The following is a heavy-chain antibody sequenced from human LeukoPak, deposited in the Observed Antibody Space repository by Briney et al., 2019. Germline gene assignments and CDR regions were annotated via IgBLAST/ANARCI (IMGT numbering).Heavy chain of an antibody. CDR3: ARHTTEDRLLPDY. Sequence: RASETLSLTCTVSGGSISSSSYYWGWIRQPPGKGLEWIGSIYYSGSTHYNPSLKSRVTISVDTSKNQFSLKLSSVTAADTAVYYCARHTTEDRLLPDYWGQGTLVTVSS. D-gene: IGHD3-22*01. CDR2: IYYSGST. CDR1: GGSISSSSYY. V-gene: IGHV4-39*01. J-gene: IGHJ4*02.